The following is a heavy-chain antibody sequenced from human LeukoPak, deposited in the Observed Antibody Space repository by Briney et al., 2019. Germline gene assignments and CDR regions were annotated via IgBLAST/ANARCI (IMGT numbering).Heavy chain of an antibody. D-gene: IGHD6-25*01. CDR2: TYYRSKWSY. J-gene: IGHJ5*02. Sequence: SQTLSLTCAISGVSVSSNSVTWNWIRQSPWRGLEWLGRTYYRSKWSYDYAVSVKSRITINSDTSKNQLSLQLNSVTPEDTAVYYCARVTAAGTFDPWGQGTLVTVSS. CDR1: GVSVSSNSVT. V-gene: IGHV6-1*01. CDR3: ARVTAAGTFDP.